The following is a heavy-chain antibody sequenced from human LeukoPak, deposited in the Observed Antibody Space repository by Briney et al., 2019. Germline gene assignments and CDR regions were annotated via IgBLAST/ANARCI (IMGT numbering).Heavy chain of an antibody. CDR1: GYIFTGLY. CDR3: ARENTAMVH. D-gene: IGHD5-18*01. CDR2: INPNTGGT. Sequence: ASVKVSCKASGYIFTGLYMHWVRQAPGQGLEWMGWINPNTGGTKFAQKFQGRVTMTTDTSTSTAYMELRSLRSDDTAVYYCARENTAMVHWGQGTLVTVSS. V-gene: IGHV1-2*02. J-gene: IGHJ4*02.